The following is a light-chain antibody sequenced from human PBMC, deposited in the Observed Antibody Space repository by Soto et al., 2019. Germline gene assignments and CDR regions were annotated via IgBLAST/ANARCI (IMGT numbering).Light chain of an antibody. CDR2: KAS. CDR3: QQYNSWT. Sequence: DIQMTQSPSTLSASLGDRVTITCRASQSISSWLAWYQQKPGKAPKLLLYKASSLESGVPSRFSGSGSGTEFTLTISSLQPDDFATYYCQQYNSWTFGQGTKVDIK. CDR1: QSISSW. J-gene: IGKJ1*01. V-gene: IGKV1-5*03.